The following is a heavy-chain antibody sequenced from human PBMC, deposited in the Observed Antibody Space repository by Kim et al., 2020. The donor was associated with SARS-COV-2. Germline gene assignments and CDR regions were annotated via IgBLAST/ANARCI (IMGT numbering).Heavy chain of an antibody. V-gene: IGHV3-11*06. CDR2: ISSSSSYT. D-gene: IGHD2-8*02. J-gene: IGHJ6*02. Sequence: GGSLRLSCAASGFTFSDYYMSWIRQAPGKGLEWVSYISSSSSYTNYADSVKGRFTISRDNAKNSLYLQMNSLRAEDTAVYYCARVRFEGLVYGMDVWGQGTTVTVSS. CDR3: ARVRFEGLVYGMDV. CDR1: GFTFSDYY.